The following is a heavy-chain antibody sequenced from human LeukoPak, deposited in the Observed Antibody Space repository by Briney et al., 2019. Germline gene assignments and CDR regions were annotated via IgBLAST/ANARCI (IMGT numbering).Heavy chain of an antibody. CDR3: ARGGPAPHRITLIVVASSTDAFDI. V-gene: IGHV1-18*01. CDR2: ISAYNGET. J-gene: IGHJ3*02. CDR1: GYTFTSYG. D-gene: IGHD3-22*01. Sequence: ASVTVSCMASGYTFTSYGISWARPAPGQGREWMGWISAYNGETNYAQKLQHRVPMTTDTSTRTAYMEPRTLRSDDTAVYYCARGGPAPHRITLIVVASSTDAFDIWGQGTMVTVSS.